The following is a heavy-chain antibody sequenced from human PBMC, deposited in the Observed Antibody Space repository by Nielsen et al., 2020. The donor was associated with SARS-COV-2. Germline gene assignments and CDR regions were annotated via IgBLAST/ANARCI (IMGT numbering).Heavy chain of an antibody. D-gene: IGHD2-2*01. CDR3: VSAGPAGY. V-gene: IGHV3-9*01. J-gene: IGHJ4*02. CDR2: ISWNSGSI. CDR1: GFTFDDYA. Sequence: SLKISCAASGFTFDDYAMHWVRHAPRKGLEWVSGISWNSGSIGYADSVKGRFTISRDTAKNSLYLQMNSLRAEDTALYYCVSAGPAGYWGQGTLVTVSS.